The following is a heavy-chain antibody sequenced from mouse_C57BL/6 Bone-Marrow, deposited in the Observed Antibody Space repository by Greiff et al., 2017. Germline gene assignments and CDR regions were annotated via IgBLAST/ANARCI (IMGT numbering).Heavy chain of an antibody. CDR1: GYTFTSYW. CDR3: ARRGWLLRDFDY. Sequence: VQLQQPGAELVKPGASVKMSCKASGYTFTSYWITWVKQRPGQGLEWIGDNYPGSGSTNYNEKFKSKATLTVDTSSSTAYMQLSSLTSEDSAVYYCARRGWLLRDFDYWGQGTTLTVSS. D-gene: IGHD2-3*01. J-gene: IGHJ2*01. CDR2: NYPGSGST. V-gene: IGHV1-55*01.